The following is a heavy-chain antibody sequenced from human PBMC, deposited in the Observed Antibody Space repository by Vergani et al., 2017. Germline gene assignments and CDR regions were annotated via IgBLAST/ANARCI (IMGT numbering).Heavy chain of an antibody. CDR3: ARGGYCSGGSCYSEQYYFDY. Sequence: QVQLQESGPGLVKPSQTLSLTCTVSGGSISSGGYYWSWIRQHPGKGLEWIGYIYYSGSTYYNPSLKSRVTISVDTSQNQFSLKLSSVTAADTAVYYCARGGYCSGGSCYSEQYYFDYWGQGTLVTVSS. CDR1: GGSISSGGYY. D-gene: IGHD2-15*01. CDR2: IYYSGST. J-gene: IGHJ4*02. V-gene: IGHV4-31*03.